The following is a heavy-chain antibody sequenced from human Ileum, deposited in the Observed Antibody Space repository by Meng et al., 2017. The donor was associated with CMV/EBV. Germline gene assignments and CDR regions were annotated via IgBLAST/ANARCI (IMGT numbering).Heavy chain of an antibody. CDR3: ARGGKAALFYYGIDV. D-gene: IGHD6-13*01. CDR2: IKPNSGGT. J-gene: IGHJ6*02. CDR1: GYDFSGYY. Sequence: ASVKVSCKALGYDFSGYYLHWLRQAPGQGLGWVGWIKPNSGGTKVAPNFKGRLTITRDTSINTADMELTGVTSDDTAVYYCARGGKAALFYYGIDVWGQGTKVTVSS. V-gene: IGHV1-2*02.